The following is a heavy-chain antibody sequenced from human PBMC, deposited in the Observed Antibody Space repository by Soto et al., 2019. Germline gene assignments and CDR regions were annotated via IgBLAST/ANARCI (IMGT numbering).Heavy chain of an antibody. Sequence: GGSLRLSCEASGFSFSSFAMNWVRQAPGRGLEWASYISDDGASIYYADSLKGRFTISRDNAKNSLSLQMNNLRAEDTAVYYCARENSVQAWLHHFDHWGLGTLVTVSS. CDR2: ISDDGASI. D-gene: IGHD5-18*01. J-gene: IGHJ4*02. V-gene: IGHV3-48*03. CDR3: ARENSVQAWLHHFDH. CDR1: GFSFSSFA.